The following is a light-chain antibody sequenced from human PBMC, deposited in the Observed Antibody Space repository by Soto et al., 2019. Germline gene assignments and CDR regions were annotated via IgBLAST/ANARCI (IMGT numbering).Light chain of an antibody. CDR3: QQYGSSPRT. CDR2: GAS. J-gene: IGKJ5*01. Sequence: EIVLTQSPGTLSLSPGERATLSCRASQSVSSSYLAWYQQKPGQAPRLLIYGASNRATGIPDGFSGSGSGTDFTLTISRLEPEDFAVYYCQQYGSSPRTFGQGTRLEIK. V-gene: IGKV3-20*01. CDR1: QSVSSSY.